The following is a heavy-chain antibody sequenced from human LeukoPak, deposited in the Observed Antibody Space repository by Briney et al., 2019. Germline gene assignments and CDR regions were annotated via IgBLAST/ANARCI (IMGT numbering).Heavy chain of an antibody. CDR3: ARDSLRSVDHDY. J-gene: IGHJ4*02. Sequence: ASVKDSCKASGYIVTGYYMHWVRQAPGQRLAWMGGINPNSGGTNYAQKFQGRVTMTRDTSISTAYMELSRLRSDDTAVYYCARDSLRSVDHDYWGQGTLVTVSS. CDR2: INPNSGGT. CDR1: GYIVTGYY. D-gene: IGHD1-14*01. V-gene: IGHV1-2*02.